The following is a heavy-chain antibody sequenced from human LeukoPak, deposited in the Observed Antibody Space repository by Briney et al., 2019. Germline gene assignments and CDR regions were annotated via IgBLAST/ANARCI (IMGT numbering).Heavy chain of an antibody. Sequence: PGGSLRLSCAASGFTFSTYSMKWVRQAPGKGLEWVSYISSSSGTIYYADSVKGRFTISRDNAKNSLYLQMNGLRDEDTAVYYCARDQSDYYGSGSYSEGSYWDQGTLVTVSS. V-gene: IGHV3-48*02. CDR1: GFTFSTYS. D-gene: IGHD3-10*01. CDR2: ISSSSGTI. J-gene: IGHJ4*02. CDR3: ARDQSDYYGSGSYSEGSY.